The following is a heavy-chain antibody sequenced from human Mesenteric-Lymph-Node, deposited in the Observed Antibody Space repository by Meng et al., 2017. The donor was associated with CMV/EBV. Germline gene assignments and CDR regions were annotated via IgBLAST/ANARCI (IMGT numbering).Heavy chain of an antibody. J-gene: IGHJ4*02. CDR3: ARDPGCSGGSCYSGVDY. CDR1: GFTFTDYA. CDR2: ISYDGTRQ. D-gene: IGHD2-15*01. Sequence: GESLKISCVASGFTFTDYAMHWVRQTPGKGLEWVAAISYDGTRQYYPDSVKGRFTISRDNSKNTLFLQMNSLRTDDTAVYYCARDPGCSGGSCYSGVDYWGQGTLVTVSS. V-gene: IGHV3-30-3*01.